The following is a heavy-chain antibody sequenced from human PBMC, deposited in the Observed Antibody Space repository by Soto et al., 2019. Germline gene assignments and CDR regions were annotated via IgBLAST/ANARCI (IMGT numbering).Heavy chain of an antibody. J-gene: IGHJ4*02. CDR2: INAGNGNT. CDR1: GYTFTSYA. V-gene: IGHV1-3*01. CDR3: ATGPGGPDGPGDY. D-gene: IGHD2-15*01. Sequence: QVQLVQSGAEVQKPGASVKVSCKASGYTFTSYAMHWVRQAPGQRLEWMGWINAGNGNTKYSQKFQGRVTITMDTSARTAYMELSSLRSEATAVYYCATGPGGPDGPGDYWGQGTLVTVSS.